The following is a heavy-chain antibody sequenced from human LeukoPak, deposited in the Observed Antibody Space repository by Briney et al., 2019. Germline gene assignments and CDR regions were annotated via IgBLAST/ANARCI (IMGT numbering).Heavy chain of an antibody. V-gene: IGHV4-4*07. CDR1: GGSISSYY. J-gene: IGHJ4*02. CDR3: ARENSGSYREFDY. CDR2: IYNSGST. D-gene: IGHD1-26*01. Sequence: SETLSLTCTVSGGSISSYYWSWIRQPAGKGLDWIERIYNSGSTNYHASLKSRVSMSVDTSKNQFSLNLSSVTASDTAVFYCARENSGSYREFDYWGQGTLVAVSS.